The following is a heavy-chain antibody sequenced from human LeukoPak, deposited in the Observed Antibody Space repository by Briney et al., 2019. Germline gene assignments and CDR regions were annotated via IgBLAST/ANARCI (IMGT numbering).Heavy chain of an antibody. CDR1: GFTFSTYW. CDR3: ARAPSEIGGYYPEYFRH. J-gene: IGHJ1*01. D-gene: IGHD3-22*01. V-gene: IGHV3-74*01. Sequence: GGSLRLSCAASGFTFSTYWMHWVRQAPGKGLVWVSRIKSDGSTNYADSVKGRFTISRDNAKNTVSLQMSSLRPEDTGVYYCARAPSEIGGYYPEYFRHWGQGTLVTASS. CDR2: IKSDGST.